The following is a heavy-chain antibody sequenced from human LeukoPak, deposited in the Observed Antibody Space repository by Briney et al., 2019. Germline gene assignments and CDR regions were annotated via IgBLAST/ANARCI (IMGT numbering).Heavy chain of an antibody. CDR2: IYYSGST. Sequence: SETLSLTXTVSGGSISSYYWSWIRQPPGKGLEWIGYIYYSGSTNYNPSLKSRVTISVDTSKNQFSLKLSSVTAADTAVYYCARSYRGSYSFDYWGQGTLVTVSS. CDR3: ARSYRGSYSFDY. J-gene: IGHJ4*02. V-gene: IGHV4-59*01. CDR1: GGSISSYY. D-gene: IGHD1-26*01.